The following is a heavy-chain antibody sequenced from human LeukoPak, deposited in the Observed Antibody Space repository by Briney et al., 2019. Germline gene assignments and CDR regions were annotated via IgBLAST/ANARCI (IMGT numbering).Heavy chain of an antibody. D-gene: IGHD6-19*01. CDR2: INPNSGGT. CDR3: ARLSRIAVAGTTGSAFDI. Sequence: ASVKVSCKASGYTFTGYYMHWVRQAPGQGLEWMGWINPNSGGTNYAQKFQGRVTMTRDTSISTAYMELSRLRSDDTAVYYCARLSRIAVAGTTGSAFDIWGQGTMVTVSS. V-gene: IGHV1-2*02. CDR1: GYTFTGYY. J-gene: IGHJ3*02.